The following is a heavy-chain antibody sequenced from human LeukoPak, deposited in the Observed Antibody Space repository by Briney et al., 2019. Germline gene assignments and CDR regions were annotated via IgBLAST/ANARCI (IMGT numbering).Heavy chain of an antibody. CDR2: INGDGRNT. CDR1: GFTFSNYW. J-gene: IGHJ4*02. Sequence: PGGSPRLSCAASGFTFSNYWMYWVRQVPGKGLVWVSRINGDGRNTNYADSVRGRFTVSRDNAKNTLYLQMNSLRAEDTATYYCVTYNWQYEADYWGQGTLVTVSS. CDR3: VTYNWQYEADY. D-gene: IGHD1-20*01. V-gene: IGHV3-74*01.